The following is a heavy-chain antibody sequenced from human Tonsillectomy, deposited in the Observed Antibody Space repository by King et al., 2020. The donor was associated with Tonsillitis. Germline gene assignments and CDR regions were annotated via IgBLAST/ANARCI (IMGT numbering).Heavy chain of an antibody. Sequence: QLVQSGAEVRKPGASVKVSCKASGYTFTNYYMHWVRQAPGQGPEWMGIINPSGGSASYAQNFQGSVTMTRDTSTSTVYMELSSLRSEDTAVYYCARGGSGQQHEGQFDYWGQGTLVTVSS. J-gene: IGHJ4*02. CDR2: INPSGGSA. CDR1: GYTFTNYY. V-gene: IGHV1-46*01. D-gene: IGHD6-13*01. CDR3: ARGGSGQQHEGQFDY.